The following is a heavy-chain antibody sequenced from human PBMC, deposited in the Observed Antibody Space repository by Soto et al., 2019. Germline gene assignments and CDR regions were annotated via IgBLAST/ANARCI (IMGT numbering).Heavy chain of an antibody. CDR3: ARGRGYSYGLLRYGMDV. V-gene: IGHV1-18*04. CDR2: ISAYNGNT. J-gene: IGHJ6*02. D-gene: IGHD5-18*01. CDR1: GYTFTSYG. Sequence: VASVKFSCKASGYTFTSYGISWVRQAPGQGLEWMGWISAYNGNTNYAQKLQGRVTMTTDTSTSTAYMELRSLRSDDTAVYYCARGRGYSYGLLRYGMDVWGQGTTVTVSS.